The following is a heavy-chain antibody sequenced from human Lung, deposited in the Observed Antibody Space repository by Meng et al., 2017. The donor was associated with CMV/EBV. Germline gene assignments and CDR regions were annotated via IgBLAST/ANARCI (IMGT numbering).Heavy chain of an antibody. J-gene: IGHJ6*02. D-gene: IGHD1-1*01. CDR3: ARGWTKGGPQIDHNRYPYYYYYFAMDG. CDR1: GVSLSDYH. Sequence: SXTLSLXCGVYGVSLSDYHCTWIRQPPGGGLEWLGEINPSGGTNYCPSLTSRVMMLLDTSRNQFSLKVTSVIAADTALYYCARGWTKGGPQIDHNRYPYYYYYFAMDGXGQGXTVTASS. CDR2: INPSGGT. V-gene: IGHV4-34*01.